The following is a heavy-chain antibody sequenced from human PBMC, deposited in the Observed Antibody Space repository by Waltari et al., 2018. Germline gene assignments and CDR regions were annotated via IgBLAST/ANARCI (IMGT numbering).Heavy chain of an antibody. CDR3: ALDTGALWMDV. Sequence: QVQLVQSGAEVKKPGASVKISCKTSEYTFTSSYIHWVRQAPGQGLEWMGRINPSGGSTSYEQKFQGRVTMTRETSTSTVYMELSSLRSDDTAVYYCALDTGALWMDVWGQGTTVTVSS. J-gene: IGHJ6*02. CDR2: INPSGGST. CDR1: EYTFTSSY. D-gene: IGHD2-21*01. V-gene: IGHV1-46*01.